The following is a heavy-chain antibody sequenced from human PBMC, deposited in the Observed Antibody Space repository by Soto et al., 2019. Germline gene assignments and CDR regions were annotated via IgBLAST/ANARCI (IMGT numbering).Heavy chain of an antibody. D-gene: IGHD3-10*01. Sequence: PSETLSLTCTVSGGSISSADFFWTWLRQPPGKGLEWLGYIYYSGTTYYNPSLKGRFIISIDTSRNQFSLSLNSVTAADTAVYFCAREPYLPMARNDFWGQGAQVTVS. CDR1: GGSISSADFF. J-gene: IGHJ4*02. CDR3: AREPYLPMARNDF. CDR2: IYYSGTT. V-gene: IGHV4-30-4*01.